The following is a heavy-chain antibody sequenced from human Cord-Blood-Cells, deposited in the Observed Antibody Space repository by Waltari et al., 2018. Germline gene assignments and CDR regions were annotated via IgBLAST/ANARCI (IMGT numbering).Heavy chain of an antibody. Sequence: QVQLVQSGAEVKKPGSSVKVSCKASGGTFSSYAISWVRQAPGQGLEGMGGIIPILGIANDEQKVQGRVTITSEESTSTANRELSSLRSEDTAVYYCAVDLLVEDAISSGHDYWGQGTLVTVAS. CDR3: AVDLLVEDAISSGHDY. CDR2: IIPILGIA. J-gene: IGHJ4*02. D-gene: IGHD6-19*01. CDR1: GGTFSSYA. V-gene: IGHV1-69*04.